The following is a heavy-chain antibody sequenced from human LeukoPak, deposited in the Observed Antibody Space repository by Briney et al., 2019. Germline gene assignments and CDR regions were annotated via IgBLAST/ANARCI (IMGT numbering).Heavy chain of an antibody. CDR1: GGSISSSSYY. D-gene: IGHD3-3*01. Sequence: SETLSLTCTVSGGSISSSSYYWGWIRQPPGKGLEWIGRIYYSGSTYYNPSLKSRVTISVDTSKNQFSLKLSSVTAADTAVYYCARDSQGDYDFWSGYYISWGQGTLVTVSS. CDR2: IYYSGST. V-gene: IGHV4-39*07. CDR3: ARDSQGDYDFWSGYYIS. J-gene: IGHJ5*02.